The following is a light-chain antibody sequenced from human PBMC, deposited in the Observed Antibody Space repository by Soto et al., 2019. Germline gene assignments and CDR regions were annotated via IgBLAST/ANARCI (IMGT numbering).Light chain of an antibody. Sequence: EIVMTQSPATLSVSPGERATLSCRASQSVSSNLAWYQQKPGQAPRLLIYGASTRATGIPARFSGSGSGTEFNLTISSLQSEDFAVYYCKQYNNWWTFGQGTKVEIK. J-gene: IGKJ1*01. V-gene: IGKV3-15*01. CDR1: QSVSSN. CDR2: GAS. CDR3: KQYNNWWT.